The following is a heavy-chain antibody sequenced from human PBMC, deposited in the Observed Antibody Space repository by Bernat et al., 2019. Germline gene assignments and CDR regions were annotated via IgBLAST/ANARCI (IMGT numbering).Heavy chain of an antibody. CDR2: IKSKTDGGTT. V-gene: IGHV3-15*01. J-gene: IGHJ4*02. CDR3: TTGPGGYDVDY. Sequence: VQLVESGGGVVQPGRSLRLSCAASGFTFSNAWMSWVRQAPGKGLEWVGRIKSKTDGGTTDYAAPVKGRFTISRDDSKNTLYLQMNSLKTEDTAVYYCTTGPGGYDVDYWGQGTLVTVSS. CDR1: GFTFSNAW. D-gene: IGHD5-12*01.